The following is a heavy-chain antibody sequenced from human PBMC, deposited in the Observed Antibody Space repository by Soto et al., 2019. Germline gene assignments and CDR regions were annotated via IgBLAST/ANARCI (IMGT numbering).Heavy chain of an antibody. V-gene: IGHV3-49*03. J-gene: IGHJ5*02. Sequence: LRLSCTASGFTFGDYAMSWFRQAPGKGLEWVGFIRSKAYGGTTEYAASVKGRFTISRDDSKSIAYLQMNSLKTEDTAVYYCTRDSKLALYYYDSSGYYPNWFDPWGQGTLVTVSS. CDR1: GFTFGDYA. D-gene: IGHD3-22*01. CDR3: TRDSKLALYYYDSSGYYPNWFDP. CDR2: IRSKAYGGTT.